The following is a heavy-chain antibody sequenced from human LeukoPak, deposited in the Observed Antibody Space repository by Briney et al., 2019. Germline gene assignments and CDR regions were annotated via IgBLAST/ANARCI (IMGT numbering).Heavy chain of an antibody. J-gene: IGHJ1*01. V-gene: IGHV3-23*01. CDR1: GFTFSSYA. D-gene: IGHD3-22*01. CDR3: AKDRHPYYYDSSGPEGYFQH. CDR2: ISGSGGST. Sequence: TGGSLRLSCAASGFTFSSYAMSWVRQAPGKGLEWVSAISGSGGSTYYADSVKGRFTISRDNSKNTLYLQMNSLRAEDTAVYYCAKDRHPYYYDSSGPEGYFQHWGQGTLVTVSS.